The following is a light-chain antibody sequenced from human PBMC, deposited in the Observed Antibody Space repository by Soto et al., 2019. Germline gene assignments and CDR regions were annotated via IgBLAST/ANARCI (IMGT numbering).Light chain of an antibody. V-gene: IGKV3-20*01. CDR1: QSVSSSY. Sequence: DIVLTQSPATLSLSPGERATISCRASQSVSSSYLVCYQKPPGQAHRLLIYGASSMATVIPDRFSGSGSGTDFTLTISRLEPEDFAAYYCQQHGTPPPYIFGRGTKLEIK. CDR3: QQHGTPPPYI. CDR2: GAS. J-gene: IGKJ2*01.